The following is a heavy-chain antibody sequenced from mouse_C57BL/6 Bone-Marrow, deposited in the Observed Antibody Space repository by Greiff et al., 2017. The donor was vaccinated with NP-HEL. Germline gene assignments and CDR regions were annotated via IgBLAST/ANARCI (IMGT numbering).Heavy chain of an antibody. Sequence: EVQGVESGGGLVQPGGSLKLSCAASGFTFSDYYMYWVRQTPEKRLEWVAYISNGGGSTYYPDTVKGRFTISRDNAKNTLYLQMSRLKSEDTAMYYCARFTTVVDWYFDVWGTGTTVTVSS. V-gene: IGHV5-12*01. J-gene: IGHJ1*03. CDR1: GFTFSDYY. CDR2: ISNGGGST. CDR3: ARFTTVVDWYFDV. D-gene: IGHD1-1*01.